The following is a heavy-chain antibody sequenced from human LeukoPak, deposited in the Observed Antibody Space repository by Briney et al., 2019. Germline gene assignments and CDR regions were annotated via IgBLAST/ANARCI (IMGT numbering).Heavy chain of an antibody. J-gene: IGHJ5*02. V-gene: IGHV1-69*01. D-gene: IGHD1-26*01. CDR3: ARSLNSGSYPSGS. Sequence: SVTVSCKASGGTFSSYAISWVRQAPGQGLEWMGGIIPILGTANYAQKFQGRVTITADESTSTAYMELSSLRSEDTAVYYCARSLNSGSYPSGSWGQGTLVTVSS. CDR2: IIPILGTA. CDR1: GGTFSSYA.